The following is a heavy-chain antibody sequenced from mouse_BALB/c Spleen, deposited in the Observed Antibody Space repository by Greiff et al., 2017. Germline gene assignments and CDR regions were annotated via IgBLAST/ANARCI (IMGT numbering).Heavy chain of an antibody. V-gene: IGHV5-6-5*01. Sequence: EVKLMESGGGLVKPGGSLKLSCAASGFTFSSYAMSWVRQTPEKRLEWVASISSGGSTYYPDSVKGRFTISRDNARNILYLQMSSLRSEDTAMYYCARGHYGTGAMDYWGQGTSVTVSS. J-gene: IGHJ4*01. CDR1: GFTFSSYA. D-gene: IGHD1-1*01. CDR3: ARGHYGTGAMDY. CDR2: ISSGGST.